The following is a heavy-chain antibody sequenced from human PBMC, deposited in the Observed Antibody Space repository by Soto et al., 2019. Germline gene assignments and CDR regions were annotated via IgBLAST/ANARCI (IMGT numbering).Heavy chain of an antibody. CDR2: IYSGGYT. Sequence: EVQLVESGGGLIQPGGSLRLSCAVSGFTVSNNYMSWVRQAPGKGLEGVSVIYSGGYTAYGDSVKGRFTISRDNSNNTLYLKIKRRRPDAPVVYYCATHPGGGGYWGQGTLVTVSS. J-gene: IGHJ4*02. CDR3: ATHPGGGGY. CDR1: GFTVSNNY. V-gene: IGHV3-53*01. D-gene: IGHD3-10*01.